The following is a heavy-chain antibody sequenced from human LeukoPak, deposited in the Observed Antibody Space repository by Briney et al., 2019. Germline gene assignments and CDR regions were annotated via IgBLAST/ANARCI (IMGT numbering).Heavy chain of an antibody. Sequence: SETLSLTCTVSGGSVSNYYWSWIRQPPGKGLEWIGYIYYSGSTSYNPSLKSRLTLSLDTSKNQFSLRLSSVTAADTAVYYCARERLGGEDWFDPWGQGTLVTVSS. D-gene: IGHD1-26*01. CDR2: IYYSGST. V-gene: IGHV4-59*02. CDR1: GGSVSNYY. J-gene: IGHJ5*02. CDR3: ARERLGGEDWFDP.